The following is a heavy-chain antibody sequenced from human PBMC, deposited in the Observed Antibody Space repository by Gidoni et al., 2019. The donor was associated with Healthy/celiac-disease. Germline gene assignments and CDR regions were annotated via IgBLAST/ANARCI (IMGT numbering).Heavy chain of an antibody. J-gene: IGHJ6*03. Sequence: QLQLQESGPGLVKPSETLSLTCTVSGGSISSSSYYWGWIRQPPGKGLEWIGSIYYSGSTYYNPSLKSRVTISVDTSKNQFSLKLSSVTAADTAVYYCARPNYPFFVYYYMDVWGKGTTVTVSS. D-gene: IGHD3-10*01. CDR2: IYYSGST. CDR1: GGSISSSSYY. V-gene: IGHV4-39*01. CDR3: ARPNYPFFVYYYMDV.